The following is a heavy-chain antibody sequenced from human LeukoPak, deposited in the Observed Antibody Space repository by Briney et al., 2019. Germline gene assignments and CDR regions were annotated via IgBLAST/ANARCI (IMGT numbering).Heavy chain of an antibody. V-gene: IGHV3-33*01. CDR1: GFTFSTYG. Sequence: GRPLRLSCAESGFTFSTYGMHWVRQAPGKGLEWVAVIWYDGSKKYYADSVKGRFTISRDNSKNTLYLQMNSLRAEDTAVYYCARAQDYDSSGYVDGFDIWGQGTMVTVSS. J-gene: IGHJ3*02. CDR3: ARAQDYDSSGYVDGFDI. D-gene: IGHD3-22*01. CDR2: IWYDGSKK.